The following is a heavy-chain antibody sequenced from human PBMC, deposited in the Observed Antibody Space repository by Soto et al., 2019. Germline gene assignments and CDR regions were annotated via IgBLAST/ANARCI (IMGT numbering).Heavy chain of an antibody. CDR1: GFTFSSYA. D-gene: IGHD5-18*01. CDR2: ISYDGSNK. Sequence: XESLSLSCAASGFTFSSYAMHWVRQAPGKGLEWVAVISYDGSNKYYADSVKGRFTISRDNSKNTLHLQMNSLRAEDTAVYYCEREDASGYSYLDYWGQGTLVTVSS. CDR3: EREDASGYSYLDY. J-gene: IGHJ4*02. V-gene: IGHV3-30-3*01.